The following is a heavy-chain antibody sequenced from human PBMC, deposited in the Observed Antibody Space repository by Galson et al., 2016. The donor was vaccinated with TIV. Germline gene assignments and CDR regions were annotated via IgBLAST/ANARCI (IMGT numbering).Heavy chain of an antibody. CDR2: MNLMNGET. Sequence: SVKVSCKASGYNFLSYDITWVRQASGQGLEWMGWMNLMNGETDYAEKFQGRVTMTRDLSISTAYMELRSLSSDDAAVYYCARDAYGADYYGMDVWGQGTTATVSS. V-gene: IGHV1-8*02. CDR1: GYNFLSYD. J-gene: IGHJ6*02. CDR3: ARDAYGADYYGMDV. D-gene: IGHD4/OR15-4a*01.